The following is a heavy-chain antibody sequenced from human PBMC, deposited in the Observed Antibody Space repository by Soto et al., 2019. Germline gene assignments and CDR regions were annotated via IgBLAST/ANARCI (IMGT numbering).Heavy chain of an antibody. V-gene: IGHV4-4*02. CDR3: ARVGPLTCSGWYCLGWFDP. CDR2: IYHSGST. D-gene: IGHD6-19*01. CDR1: GGSIRSRNW. J-gene: IGHJ5*02. Sequence: SETMSLTCSVSGGSIRSRNWWSWVRPPPGKGLEWIGEIYHSGSTNYNPSLKSRVTISVDKSKNQFSLKLSSVTAADTAVYYCARVGPLTCSGWYCLGWFDPWGQGTLVTVSS.